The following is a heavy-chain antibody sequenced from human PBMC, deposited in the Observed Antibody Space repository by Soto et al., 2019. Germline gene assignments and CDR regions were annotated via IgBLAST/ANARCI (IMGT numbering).Heavy chain of an antibody. D-gene: IGHD1-26*01. Sequence: QVQLVQSGAEVKKPGSAVKVSCKASGGVFRNYAINWVRQAPGQGLEWMGGIIPVFGTADYPQKFQGRVTITADEYTTTAYMELTSLTTEDTAVYFCARDRWGSYSFDSWGQGTLVTVAS. J-gene: IGHJ5*01. CDR3: ARDRWGSYSFDS. V-gene: IGHV1-69*01. CDR1: GGVFRNYA. CDR2: IIPVFGTA.